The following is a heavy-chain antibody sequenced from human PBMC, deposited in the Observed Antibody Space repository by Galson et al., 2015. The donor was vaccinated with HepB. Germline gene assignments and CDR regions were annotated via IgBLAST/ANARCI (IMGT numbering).Heavy chain of an antibody. J-gene: IGHJ4*02. V-gene: IGHV4-34*01. CDR2: VNHSGST. Sequence: ETLSLTCAVYGGSFSGYYWSWIRQPPGKGLEWIGEVNHSGSTNYNPSLKSRVTISVDTSKNQFSLKLSSVTAADTAVYYCASREGYYGSGRSYWGQGTLVTVSS. CDR3: ASREGYYGSGRSY. CDR1: GGSFSGYY. D-gene: IGHD3-10*01.